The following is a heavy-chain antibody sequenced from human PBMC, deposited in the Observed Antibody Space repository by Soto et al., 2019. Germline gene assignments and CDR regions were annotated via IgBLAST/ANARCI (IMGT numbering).Heavy chain of an antibody. CDR1: GFTFSSYS. V-gene: IGHV3-21*01. CDR3: ARGGVVVVAATYSYYYYMDV. Sequence: EVQLVESGGGLVKPGGSLRLSCAASGFTFSSYSMNWVRQAPGKGLEWVSSISSSSSYIYYADSVKGRFTISRDNAKNSLYLQMNSLRAEDTAVYYCARGGVVVVAATYSYYYYMDVWGKGTTVTVSS. J-gene: IGHJ6*03. CDR2: ISSSSSYI. D-gene: IGHD2-15*01.